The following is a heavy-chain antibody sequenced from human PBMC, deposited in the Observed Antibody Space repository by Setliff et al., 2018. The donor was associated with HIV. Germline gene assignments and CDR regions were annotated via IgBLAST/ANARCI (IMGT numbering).Heavy chain of an antibody. D-gene: IGHD3-3*01. CDR1: GGSFSGHY. J-gene: IGHJ4*02. Sequence: SETLSLTCAVYGGSFSGHYWNWVRQPPGKGLEWIGEINESGRINYNPSLKSRLIISIDTSKKQFSLNLISMTAADTAVYFCARETDVSTSWFGGYYFDFWGQGTVVTVSS. V-gene: IGHV4-34*01. CDR3: ARETDVSTSWFGGYYFDF. CDR2: INESGRI.